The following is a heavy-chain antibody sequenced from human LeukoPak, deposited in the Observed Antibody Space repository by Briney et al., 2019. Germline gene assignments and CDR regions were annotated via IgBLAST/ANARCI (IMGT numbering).Heavy chain of an antibody. CDR1: GFTFSSYG. CDR2: ISGSGGST. J-gene: IGHJ6*03. V-gene: IGHV3-23*01. CDR3: AKIGRRYDFWTGYYEEEVDYMDV. Sequence: GGSLRLSCAASGFTFSSYGMSWVRQAPGKGLEWVSAISGSGGSTYYADSVKGRFTISRDNSKNTLYLQMNSLRAEDTAVYYCAKIGRRYDFWTGYYEEEVDYMDVWGKGTTVTVSS. D-gene: IGHD3-3*01.